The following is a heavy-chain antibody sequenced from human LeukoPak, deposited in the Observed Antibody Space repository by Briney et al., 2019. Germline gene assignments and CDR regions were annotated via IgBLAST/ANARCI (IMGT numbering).Heavy chain of an antibody. CDR3: ARSRRGGYYFDY. J-gene: IGHJ4*02. CDR2: ISYDGRTE. V-gene: IGHV3-33*08. Sequence: PGRSLRLSCAASGFNFSIYAMHWVRQAPGKGLEWVAHISYDGRTEDYGDSVKGRFTISRDNAKNSLYLQMNSLRAEDTAVYYCARSRRGGYYFDYWGQGTLVTVSS. D-gene: IGHD3-16*01. CDR1: GFNFSIYA.